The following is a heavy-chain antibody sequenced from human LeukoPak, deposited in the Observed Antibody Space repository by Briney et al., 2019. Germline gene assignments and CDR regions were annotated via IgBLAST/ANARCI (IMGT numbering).Heavy chain of an antibody. CDR2: ISRSGSTK. CDR3: AMDDSSGYYSSYFDY. CDR1: GFTFSDYN. D-gene: IGHD3-22*01. Sequence: GGSLRLSCAASGFTFSDYNMRWIRQAPGKGLEWVSSISRSGSTKYYADSVKGRFTISRDNAKNTLYLQMNSLRAEDTAVYYCAMDDSSGYYSSYFDYWGQGTLVTVSS. V-gene: IGHV3-11*01. J-gene: IGHJ4*02.